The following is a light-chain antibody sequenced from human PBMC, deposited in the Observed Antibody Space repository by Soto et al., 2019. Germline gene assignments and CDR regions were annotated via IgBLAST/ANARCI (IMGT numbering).Light chain of an antibody. J-gene: IGLJ3*02. V-gene: IGLV2-11*01. CDR1: SSDVGGYDY. CDR3: CSYGGRDNLM. CDR2: DVT. Sequence: QSALTQPPSVSGSPGQSVTISCTGTSSDVGGYDYVSWYQQRPGKAPKLLIYDVTKRPSGVPDRFSGSKSGNTASLTISGLQAEDEADFYCCSYGGRDNLMFGGGTQLTVL.